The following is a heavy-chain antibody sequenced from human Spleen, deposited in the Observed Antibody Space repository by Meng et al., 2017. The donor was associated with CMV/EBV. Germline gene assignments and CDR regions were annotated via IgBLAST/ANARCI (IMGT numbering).Heavy chain of an antibody. J-gene: IGHJ5*02. V-gene: IGHV1-69*05. CDR1: YA. D-gene: IGHD2-15*01. CDR2: IIPIFGTA. CDR3: ARGGGETYCSGGSCYRPYNWFDP. Sequence: YAISLVRQAPGQGLEWMGGIIPIFGTANSAQKFQGRVTITTDESTSTAYMELSSLRSEDTAVYYCARGGGETYCSGGSCYRPYNWFDPWGQGTLVTVSS.